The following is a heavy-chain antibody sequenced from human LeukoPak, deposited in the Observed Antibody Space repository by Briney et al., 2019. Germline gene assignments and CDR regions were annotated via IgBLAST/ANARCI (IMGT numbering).Heavy chain of an antibody. CDR1: GYSFTSYW. D-gene: IGHD3-10*01. J-gene: IGHJ5*02. CDR2: IYPGDSDT. Sequence: GESLKISCKGSGYSFTSYWIGWVRQMPGKGLEWMGIIYPGDSDTRYSPSFQGQVTISADKSISTAYLQWSSLKASDTAVYYCAGQQVVRGVINWFDPWGQGTLVTVSS. V-gene: IGHV5-51*01. CDR3: AGQQVVRGVINWFDP.